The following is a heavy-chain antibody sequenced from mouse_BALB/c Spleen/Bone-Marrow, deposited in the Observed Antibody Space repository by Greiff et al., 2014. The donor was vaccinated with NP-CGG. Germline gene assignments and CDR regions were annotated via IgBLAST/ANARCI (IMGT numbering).Heavy chain of an antibody. V-gene: IGHV7-3*02. J-gene: IGHJ3*01. Sequence: EVKVEESGGGLVQPGGSLRLSCATSGFTFTDYYMNWVRQPPGKALEWLGLIRNKANGYTTDYSASVKGRFTISRNDSQSILYLQMNTLRSEDSATYYCARDKDGNYEGFAFWGQGTLVTVSA. D-gene: IGHD2-1*01. CDR1: GFTFTDYY. CDR3: ARDKDGNYEGFAF. CDR2: IRNKANGYTT.